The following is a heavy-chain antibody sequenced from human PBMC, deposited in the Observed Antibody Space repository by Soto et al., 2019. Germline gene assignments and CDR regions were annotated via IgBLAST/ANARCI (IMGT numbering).Heavy chain of an antibody. D-gene: IGHD7-27*01. CDR2: IKSESVGGTA. CDR3: LGDWLHP. Sequence: EVQLVASGGDLVKPGGSLRLACAGSGFSFRNAWMSWVRQAPGKGPEWIGCIKSESVGGTADYAAPVKGRFTVSRDDSKNTVYLHMSSLKIEDTAVYYCLGDWLHPWGQGTLVTVSS. V-gene: IGHV3-15*05. J-gene: IGHJ5*02. CDR1: GFSFRNAW.